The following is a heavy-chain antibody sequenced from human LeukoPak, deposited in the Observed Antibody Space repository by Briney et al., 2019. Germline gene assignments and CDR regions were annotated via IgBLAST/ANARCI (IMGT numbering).Heavy chain of an antibody. CDR2: ISSSSSYI. CDR3: ARGFYGDYASSL. Sequence: GGSLRLSCAASGFTFNSYGMNWVRQAPGKGLEWVSSISSSSSYIYYADSVKGRFTISRDNAKNSLYLQMNSLRAEDTAVYYCARGFYGDYASSLWGQGTLVTVSS. D-gene: IGHD4-17*01. CDR1: GFTFNSYG. V-gene: IGHV3-21*01. J-gene: IGHJ4*02.